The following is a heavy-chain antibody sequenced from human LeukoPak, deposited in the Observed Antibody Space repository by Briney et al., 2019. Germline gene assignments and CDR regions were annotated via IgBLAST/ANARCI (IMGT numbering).Heavy chain of an antibody. CDR1: GGSISSYY. CDR2: IYTSGST. J-gene: IGHJ6*03. CDR3: ARDQHGSGSYGYYYYYMDV. D-gene: IGHD3-10*01. V-gene: IGHV4-4*07. Sequence: SETLSLTCTVSGGSISSYYWSWIRQPAGKGLEWIGRIYTSGSTNYNPSLKSRVTMSVDTSKNQFSLKLSSVTAADTAVYYCARDQHGSGSYGYYYYYMDVWGKGTTVTLSS.